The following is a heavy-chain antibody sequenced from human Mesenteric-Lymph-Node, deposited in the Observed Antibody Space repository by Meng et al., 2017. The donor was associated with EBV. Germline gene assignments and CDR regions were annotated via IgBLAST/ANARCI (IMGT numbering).Heavy chain of an antibody. CDR3: ARCIAAAGTSWFDP. J-gene: IGHJ5*02. Sequence: QESGSGVWRPSLTRSLTCAVSGGSISSGGYSWSWIRQPPGKGLEWIGYIYHSGSTYYNPSLKSRVTISVDRSKNQFSLKLSSVTAADTAVYYCARCIAAAGTSWFDPWGQGTLVTVSS. D-gene: IGHD6-13*01. CDR1: GGSISSGGYS. V-gene: IGHV4-30-2*01. CDR2: IYHSGST.